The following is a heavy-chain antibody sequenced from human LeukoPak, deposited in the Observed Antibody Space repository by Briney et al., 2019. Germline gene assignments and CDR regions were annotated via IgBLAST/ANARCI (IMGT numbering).Heavy chain of an antibody. CDR2: IYHTGST. J-gene: IGHJ4*02. D-gene: IGHD1-26*01. V-gene: IGHV4-4*02. CDR1: GGSISTSNW. Sequence: PSETLSLTCAVSGGSISTSNWWSWVRQPPGMGLEWIGEIYHTGSTNYNPSLKSRVTISVDKSKNQFSLQLSSVTAADAAVYYCARDPGVVGATFLDYWGQGTLVTVSS. CDR3: ARDPGVVGATFLDY.